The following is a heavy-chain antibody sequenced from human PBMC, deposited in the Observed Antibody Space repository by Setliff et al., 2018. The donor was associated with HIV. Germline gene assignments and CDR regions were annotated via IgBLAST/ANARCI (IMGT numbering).Heavy chain of an antibody. CDR1: GGSISSSTYY. D-gene: IGHD3-10*01. V-gene: IGHV4-31*01. Sequence: TLSLTCTVSGGSISSSTYYWNWFRQSPGKGLEWIGYTSYTGINNYNPSLKSLVTISLDTSKNQFSLKLTSVTAADTAVYYCARAPYVSGSFGWFDPWGQGTLVTVSS. J-gene: IGHJ5*02. CDR2: TSYTGIN. CDR3: ARAPYVSGSFGWFDP.